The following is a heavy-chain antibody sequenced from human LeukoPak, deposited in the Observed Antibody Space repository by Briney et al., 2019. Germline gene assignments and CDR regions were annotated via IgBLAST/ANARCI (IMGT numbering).Heavy chain of an antibody. CDR2: INQDGNDK. J-gene: IGHJ4*02. CDR3: AVTRTRGDH. Sequence: GGSLRLSCAASGFTFCNYWMTWVRQAPGKGLEWVANINQDGNDKYYVDSVKGRFTISRDNTKSSLFLQMNSLRAEDTAVYYCAVTRTRGDHWGQGTLVTVSS. D-gene: IGHD2-21*01. CDR1: GFTFCNYW. V-gene: IGHV3-7*03.